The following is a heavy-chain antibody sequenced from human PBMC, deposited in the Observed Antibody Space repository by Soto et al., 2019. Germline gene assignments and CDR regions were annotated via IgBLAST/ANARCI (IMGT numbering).Heavy chain of an antibody. CDR2: VYYSGST. CDR3: ARPYSGSDWYFDL. D-gene: IGHD1-26*01. Sequence: QVQLQESGPGLVKPSETLSLTCTVSGGSISSNYWNWIRLPPGKGLEWIGYVYYSGSTNCNPSLKSRVTMSVDTSKNQFSLKLSSVTAADTAVYYCARPYSGSDWYFDLWGRGTLVTVSS. CDR1: GGSISSNY. J-gene: IGHJ2*01. V-gene: IGHV4-59*08.